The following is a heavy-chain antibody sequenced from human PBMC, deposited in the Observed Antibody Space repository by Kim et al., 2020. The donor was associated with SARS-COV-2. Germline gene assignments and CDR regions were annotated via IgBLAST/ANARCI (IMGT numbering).Heavy chain of an antibody. Sequence: GGSLRLSCAASGFTFNTYGMHWVPQAPGKGLEWVAVISYDGSNKYYADSVKGRFTISRDNSKNTLYLQMNSLRIEDTAVYYCAKSFSGSYFGYDYWGQGTLVTVSS. V-gene: IGHV3-30*18. J-gene: IGHJ4*02. CDR3: AKSFSGSYFGYDY. D-gene: IGHD1-26*01. CDR2: ISYDGSNK. CDR1: GFTFNTYG.